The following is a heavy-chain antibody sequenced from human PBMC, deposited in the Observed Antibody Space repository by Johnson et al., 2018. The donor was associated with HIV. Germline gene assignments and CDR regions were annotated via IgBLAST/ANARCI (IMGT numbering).Heavy chain of an antibody. Sequence: VQLVESGGGVVQPGRSLRLSCAASGFTFSSYAMHWVRQAPGKGLEWVAVISYDGSNKYYADSVKGRFTISRDNSKNTLYLQMNSLRAEDTAVYYCARDRDRSGSYAAFDIWGQGTMVTVSS. V-gene: IGHV3-30*04. CDR2: ISYDGSNK. CDR3: ARDRDRSGSYAAFDI. J-gene: IGHJ3*02. D-gene: IGHD1-26*01. CDR1: GFTFSSYA.